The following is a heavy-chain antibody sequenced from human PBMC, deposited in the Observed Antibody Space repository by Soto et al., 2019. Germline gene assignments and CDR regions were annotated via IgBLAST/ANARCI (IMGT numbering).Heavy chain of an antibody. CDR3: ARGVDSWSGYLF. CDR1: GGSFDGYY. CDR2: IHHSGST. V-gene: IGHV4-34*01. J-gene: IGHJ4*02. Sequence: SETLSLTCALYGGSFDGYYWSWIRQSPGKGLEWIGEIHHSGSTKYNPSLKSRVSLSVDTSTKQFSLKMTSMTAADRGVYYCARGVDSWSGYLFWGEGKPVIVSS. D-gene: IGHD3-3*01.